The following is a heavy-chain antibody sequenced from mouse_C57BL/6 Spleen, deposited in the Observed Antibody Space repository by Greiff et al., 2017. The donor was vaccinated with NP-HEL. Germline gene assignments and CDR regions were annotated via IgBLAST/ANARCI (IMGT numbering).Heavy chain of an antibody. CDR2: IYPGSGST. CDR3: ARGYDYDGLWYFDV. Sequence: VQLHQPGAELVKPGASVKMSCKASGYTFTSYWITWVKQRPGQGLEWIGDIYPGSGSTNYNEKFKSKATLTVDTSSSTAYMQLSSLTSEDSAVYYCARGYDYDGLWYFDVWGTGTTVTVSS. J-gene: IGHJ1*03. V-gene: IGHV1-55*01. CDR1: GYTFTSYW. D-gene: IGHD2-4*01.